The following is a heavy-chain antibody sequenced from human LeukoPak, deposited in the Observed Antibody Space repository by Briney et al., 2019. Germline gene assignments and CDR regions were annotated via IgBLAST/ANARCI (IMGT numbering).Heavy chain of an antibody. J-gene: IGHJ4*02. CDR3: ARTPTGSRNFDN. Sequence: GGSLRLSCAASGFTFNTYAMTWVRQAPGKGLEWVSTISGGAGSTYYADSVKGRFTISRDNSKDTLYLHMNSLRAEDTAVYYCARTPTGSRNFDNWGQGTLVTVSS. CDR1: GFTFNTYA. V-gene: IGHV3-23*01. D-gene: IGHD4-11*01. CDR2: ISGGAGST.